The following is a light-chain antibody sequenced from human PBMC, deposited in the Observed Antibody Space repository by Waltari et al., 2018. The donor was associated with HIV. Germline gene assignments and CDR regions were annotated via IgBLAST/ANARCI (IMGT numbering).Light chain of an antibody. V-gene: IGKV3-15*01. CDR3: QQYKDWPLT. CDR2: GAS. J-gene: IGKJ4*02. CDR1: HTVHSD. Sequence: DIVMTQSPPTLSVSPGESAALSCRASHTVHSDLAWYQKKPGQHARLLSYGASTRPTGIPARVSGSGYGTDFTLIISSLQSDDFAIYCCQQYKDWPLTFGRGTKVEIK.